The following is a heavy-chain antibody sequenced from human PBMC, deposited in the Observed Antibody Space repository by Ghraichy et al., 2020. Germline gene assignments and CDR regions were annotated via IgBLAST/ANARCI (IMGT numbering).Heavy chain of an antibody. J-gene: IGHJ5*02. CDR2: IYHRGST. D-gene: IGHD2-15*01. Sequence: TLSLTCAVSGGSISSGGYSWSWIRQPPGKGLEWIGYIYHRGSTYYNPSLKSRVTISVDRSKNQFSLKLSSVTAADTAGYYCARGGYCSGGSCSPNWFDPWGQGTLVTVSS. CDR1: GGSISSGGYS. CDR3: ARGGYCSGGSCSPNWFDP. V-gene: IGHV4-30-2*01.